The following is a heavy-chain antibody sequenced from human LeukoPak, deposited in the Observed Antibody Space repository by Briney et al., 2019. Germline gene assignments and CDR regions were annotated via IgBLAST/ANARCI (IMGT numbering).Heavy chain of an antibody. V-gene: IGHV4-59*01. Sequence: SETLSLTCTASGGSISSYYWSWIRQPPGKGPDWIGYIYYSGSTNYNPSLKSRVTISVDTSKNQFSLKLSSVTAADTAVYYCARTRGGTYWYYFDYWGQGTLVTVSS. CDR1: GGSISSYY. CDR3: ARTRGGTYWYYFDY. J-gene: IGHJ4*02. D-gene: IGHD1-26*01. CDR2: IYYSGST.